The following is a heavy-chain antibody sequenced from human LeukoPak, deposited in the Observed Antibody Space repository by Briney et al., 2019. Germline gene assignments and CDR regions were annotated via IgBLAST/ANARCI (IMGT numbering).Heavy chain of an antibody. V-gene: IGHV1-2*02. CDR2: INPNSGGT. CDR3: ARDRHDFWSGYYSGFDP. Sequence: VASVKVSCKASGYTFTGYYMHWVRQAPGQGLEWMGWINPNSGGTNYAQKFQGRVTMTRDTSISTAYMELSRLRSDDTAVYYCARDRHDFWSGYYSGFDPWGQGTLVTVSS. CDR1: GYTFTGYY. D-gene: IGHD3-3*01. J-gene: IGHJ5*02.